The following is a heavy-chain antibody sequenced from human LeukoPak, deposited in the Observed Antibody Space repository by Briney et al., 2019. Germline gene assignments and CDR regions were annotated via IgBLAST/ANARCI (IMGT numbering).Heavy chain of an antibody. CDR3: ARDLDPPSMVRGVSGY. V-gene: IGHV3-21*01. Sequence: GGSLRLSCAASGFTFSSYVMSWVRQAPGKGLEWVSSISSSSSYIYYADSVKGRFTISRDNAKNSLYLQMNSLRAEDTAVYYCARDLDPPSMVRGVSGYWGQGTLVTVSS. CDR2: ISSSSSYI. J-gene: IGHJ4*02. CDR1: GFTFSSYV. D-gene: IGHD3-10*01.